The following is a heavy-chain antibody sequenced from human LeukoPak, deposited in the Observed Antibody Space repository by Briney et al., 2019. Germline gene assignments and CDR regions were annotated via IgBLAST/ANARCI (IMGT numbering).Heavy chain of an antibody. D-gene: IGHD3-22*01. J-gene: IGHJ4*02. CDR3: ARDIPVHYYYDSSGYSDY. CDR2: INPNSGGT. V-gene: IGHV1-2*02. Sequence: ASVKVSCKASGYTFTGYYMHWVRQAPGQGLEWMGWINPNSGGTNYAQKFQGRVTMTRDMSISTAYMELSRLRSEDTAVYYCARDIPVHYYYDSSGYSDYWGQGTLVTVSS. CDR1: GYTFTGYY.